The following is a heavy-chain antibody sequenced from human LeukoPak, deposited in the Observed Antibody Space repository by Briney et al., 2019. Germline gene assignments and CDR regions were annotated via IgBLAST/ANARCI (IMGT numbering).Heavy chain of an antibody. CDR2: ISSSSSYI. Sequence: GGPLRLSCAASGFTSSSYSMNWVRQAPGKGLEWFSSISSSSSYIYYADSVKGRFTISRDNAKNSLYLQMNSLRAEDTAVYYCARVRWELKGDNAFDIWGQGTMVTVSS. CDR3: ARVRWELKGDNAFDI. D-gene: IGHD1-26*01. CDR1: GFTSSSYS. J-gene: IGHJ3*02. V-gene: IGHV3-21*01.